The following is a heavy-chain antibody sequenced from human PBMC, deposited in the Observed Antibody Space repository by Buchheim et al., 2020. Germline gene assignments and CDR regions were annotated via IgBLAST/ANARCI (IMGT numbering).Heavy chain of an antibody. CDR2: ISYDGSNK. J-gene: IGHJ3*02. D-gene: IGHD3-22*01. V-gene: IGHV3-30*04. CDR1: GFTFSSYA. Sequence: QVQLVESGGGVVQPGRSLRLSCAASGFTFSSYAMHWVRQAPGKGLEWVAVISYDGSNKYYADSVKGRFTISRDNSKNTLYLQMNSLRAEDTAVYYCARDQYDSSGYWLAFDIWGQGT. CDR3: ARDQYDSSGYWLAFDI.